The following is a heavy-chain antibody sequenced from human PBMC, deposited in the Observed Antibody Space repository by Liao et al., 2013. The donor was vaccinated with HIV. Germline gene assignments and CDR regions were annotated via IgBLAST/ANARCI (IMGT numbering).Heavy chain of an antibody. CDR2: INHSGST. CDR3: ARYCSSTSCRDWFAFDI. CDR1: GGSFSGYY. Sequence: QVQLQQWGAGLLKPSETLSLTCAVYGGSFSGYYWSWIRQPPGKGLEWIGEINHSGSTNYNPSLKSRVTISVDTSKNQFSLKLSSVTAADTAVYYCARYCSSTSCRDWFAFDIWGQGTMVTGLF. J-gene: IGHJ3*02. D-gene: IGHD2-2*01. V-gene: IGHV4-34*01.